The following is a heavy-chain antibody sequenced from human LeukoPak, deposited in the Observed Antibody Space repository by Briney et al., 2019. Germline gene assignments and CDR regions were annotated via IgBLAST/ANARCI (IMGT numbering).Heavy chain of an antibody. J-gene: IGHJ4*02. Sequence: PGGSLRLYCAASGFSFSSFAMRWVRQAPGKGLEWVSGISGSGGSTYDADSVRGRFTISRDNSKNTLYLQMNSLRGDDTAVYYCAKESRSSHHAYCFDYWGQGTLVTVSS. V-gene: IGHV3-23*01. CDR1: GFSFSSFA. CDR2: ISGSGGST. CDR3: AKESRSSHHAYCFDY. D-gene: IGHD1-14*01.